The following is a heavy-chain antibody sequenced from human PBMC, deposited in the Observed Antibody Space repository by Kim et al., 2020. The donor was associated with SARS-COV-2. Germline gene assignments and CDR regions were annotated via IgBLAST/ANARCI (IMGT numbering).Heavy chain of an antibody. CDR3: ARQGDPRSPLWFGELWSEY. D-gene: IGHD3-10*01. J-gene: IGHJ4*02. V-gene: IGHV3-48*02. Sequence: GGSLRLSCAASGFTFSSYSMNWVRQAPGKGLEWVSYISSSSSTIYYADSVKGRFTISRDNAKNSLYLQMNSLRDEDTAVYYCARQGDPRSPLWFGELWSEYWGQGTLVTVSS. CDR2: ISSSSSTI. CDR1: GFTFSSYS.